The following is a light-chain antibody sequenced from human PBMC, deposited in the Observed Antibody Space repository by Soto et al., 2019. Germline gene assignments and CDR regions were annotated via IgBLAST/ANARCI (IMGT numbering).Light chain of an antibody. CDR3: QQYKSYWM. CDR2: EAS. J-gene: IGKJ1*01. Sequence: DIQMTQSPATLSASVGDSVTITCRASQSITNWLAWYRVKPGKAPKLLIHEASNLHSGVASRFTGRGYGTDFTLTITSLQHEDFAIYYCQQYKSYWMFGQGTRVDLK. CDR1: QSITNW. V-gene: IGKV1-5*03.